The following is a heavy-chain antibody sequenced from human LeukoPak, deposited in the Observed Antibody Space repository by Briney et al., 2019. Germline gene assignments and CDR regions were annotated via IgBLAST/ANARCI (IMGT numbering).Heavy chain of an antibody. CDR3: ARAPPKSKATYFDY. Sequence: ASVKVSCKASGYTFTSYDINWVRQATGQGLEWMGWMNPNSGNTGYAQKFQGRVTMTRNTSISTAYMELSSLRSEDTAVYYCARAPPKSKATYFDYWGQGTLVTVSS. J-gene: IGHJ4*02. D-gene: IGHD5-12*01. CDR1: GYTFTSYD. CDR2: MNPNSGNT. V-gene: IGHV1-8*01.